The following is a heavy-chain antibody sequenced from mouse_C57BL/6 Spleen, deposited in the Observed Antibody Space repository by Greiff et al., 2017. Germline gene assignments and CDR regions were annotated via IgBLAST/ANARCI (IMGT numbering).Heavy chain of an antibody. D-gene: IGHD2-4*01. Sequence: QVQLKESGAELVKPGASVKLSCKASGYTFTEYTIHWVKQRSGLGLEWIGWFYPGRGSIKYNEKFKDKATLPADKSSSTVYMELSRLTAEDSAVYFCARHEGYYDYDVGAMDYWGQGTSVTVSS. CDR2: FYPGRGSI. V-gene: IGHV1-62-2*01. CDR1: GYTFTEYT. J-gene: IGHJ4*01. CDR3: ARHEGYYDYDVGAMDY.